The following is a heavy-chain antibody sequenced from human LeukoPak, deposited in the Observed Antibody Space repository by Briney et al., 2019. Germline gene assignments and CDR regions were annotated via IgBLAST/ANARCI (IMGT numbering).Heavy chain of an antibody. V-gene: IGHV1-2*02. J-gene: IGHJ6*03. Sequence: ASVKVSCKASGYTFTSYGISWVRQAPGQGLEWMGWIKPNSGDTNYAQKFQGRVTMTRDTSISTVYMELSRLRSDDTAVYFCASRRTIFYYYMDVWGKGTTVTVSS. D-gene: IGHD3-3*02. CDR2: IKPNSGDT. CDR3: ASRRTIFYYYMDV. CDR1: GYTFTSYG.